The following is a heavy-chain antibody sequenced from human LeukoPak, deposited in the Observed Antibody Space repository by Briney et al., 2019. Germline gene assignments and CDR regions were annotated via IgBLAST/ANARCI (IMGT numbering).Heavy chain of an antibody. V-gene: IGHV1-69*05. CDR2: IIPIFGTA. Sequence: SVKVSCKASGGTFSSYAISWVRQAPGQGLEWMGGIIPIFGTADYAQKFQGRVTITRDTSASTAYKELSSLTSEDTAVYYCARGRWSATTATYYLDFWGQGTLVTVSS. CDR3: ARGRWSATTATYYLDF. CDR1: GGTFSSYA. D-gene: IGHD5-24*01. J-gene: IGHJ4*02.